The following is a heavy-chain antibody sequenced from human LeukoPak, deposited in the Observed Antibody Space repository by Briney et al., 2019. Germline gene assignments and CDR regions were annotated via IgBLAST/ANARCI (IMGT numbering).Heavy chain of an antibody. CDR1: GYTFTSYG. Sequence: ASVKVSCKASGYTFTSYGISWVRQAPGQGLEWMGWISAYNGNTNYAQKLQGRVTMTTDTSTSTAYMELRSLRSDDTAVYYCARDPDPYYDFWSGYYYYFDYWGQGTLVTVSP. D-gene: IGHD3-3*01. CDR2: ISAYNGNT. V-gene: IGHV1-18*01. CDR3: ARDPDPYYDFWSGYYYYFDY. J-gene: IGHJ4*02.